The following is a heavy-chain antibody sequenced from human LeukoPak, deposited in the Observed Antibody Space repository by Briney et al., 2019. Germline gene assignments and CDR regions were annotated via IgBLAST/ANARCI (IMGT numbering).Heavy chain of an antibody. J-gene: IGHJ4*02. CDR1: GGSISSYY. D-gene: IGHD3-22*01. V-gene: IGHV4-59*12. Sequence: SETLSLTCTVSGGSISSYYWSRIRQPPGKGLEWIGYIYHTGSTNYNPSLKSRVTISVDTSKNQFSLKLSSVTAADTAVYFCAKGGQYYYDSSAHYYWGQGILVTVSS. CDR2: IYHTGST. CDR3: AKGGQYYYDSSAHYY.